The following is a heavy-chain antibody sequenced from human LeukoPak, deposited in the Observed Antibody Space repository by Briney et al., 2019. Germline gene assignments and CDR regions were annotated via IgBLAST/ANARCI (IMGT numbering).Heavy chain of an antibody. Sequence: GGSLRLSCAAPGFTFSSYEMNWVRQAPGKGLEWVSYSRSSGDARYYADSVKGRFTISRDKAKNSLYLQMNSLRAEDTAVYYCARGIQYLNYFDYWGQGTLVTVSS. D-gene: IGHD5-18*01. J-gene: IGHJ4*02. CDR2: SRSSGDAR. CDR3: ARGIQYLNYFDY. V-gene: IGHV3-48*03. CDR1: GFTFSSYE.